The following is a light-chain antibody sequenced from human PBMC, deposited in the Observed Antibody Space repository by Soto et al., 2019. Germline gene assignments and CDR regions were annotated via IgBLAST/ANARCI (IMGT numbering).Light chain of an antibody. CDR1: QSVSSTY. CDR2: GAS. CDR3: QQYNNWPFT. J-gene: IGKJ3*01. V-gene: IGKV3-20*01. Sequence: EIVLTQSPGTLSLSPGERATLSCRASQSVSSTYLIWYQQKPGQAPRLLIYGASSRATGVPDRFSGGGSGTDFTLTISRLEPEDFAVYYCQQYNNWPFTFGPGTKVDIK.